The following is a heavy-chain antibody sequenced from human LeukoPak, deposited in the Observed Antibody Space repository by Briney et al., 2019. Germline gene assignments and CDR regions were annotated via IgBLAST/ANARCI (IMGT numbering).Heavy chain of an antibody. Sequence: ASVKVSCKASGYTFTSYDINWVRQATGQGLEWMGWINPNSGGTNYAQKFQGRVTMTRDTSISTAYMELSRLRSDDTAVYYCARGDSLFDYWGQGTLVTVSS. CDR2: INPNSGGT. CDR1: GYTFTSYD. D-gene: IGHD1-26*01. CDR3: ARGDSLFDY. J-gene: IGHJ4*02. V-gene: IGHV1-2*02.